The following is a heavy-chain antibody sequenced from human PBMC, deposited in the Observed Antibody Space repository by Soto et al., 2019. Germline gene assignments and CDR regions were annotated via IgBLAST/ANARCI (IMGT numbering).Heavy chain of an antibody. J-gene: IGHJ4*02. Sequence: SETLSLTCTVSGGSISSGSYWWGWIRQSPAMGLDWIGSAYSSGSTYYSPSLKSRVTISLDTSKNQFSLNLSSVTAADTAVYYCAISGGIDVVAATNACDYWGQGTLVTVSS. D-gene: IGHD2-15*01. V-gene: IGHV4-39*01. CDR1: GGSISSGSYW. CDR2: AYSSGST. CDR3: AISGGIDVVAATNACDY.